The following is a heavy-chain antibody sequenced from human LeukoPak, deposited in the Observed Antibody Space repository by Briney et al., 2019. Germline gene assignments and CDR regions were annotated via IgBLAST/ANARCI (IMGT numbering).Heavy chain of an antibody. Sequence: SETLSLTCAVYGGSFSRYYWSWIRQSPGKGLEWIAEIDHRGDTNYNPSVKSRVTISVDTSKDQFSLKVRSLSAADTAVYYCARGATISETGYFDFWGQGTLVTVSS. J-gene: IGHJ4*03. CDR2: IDHRGDT. CDR3: ARGATISETGYFDF. CDR1: GGSFSRYY. V-gene: IGHV4-34*01. D-gene: IGHD5-24*01.